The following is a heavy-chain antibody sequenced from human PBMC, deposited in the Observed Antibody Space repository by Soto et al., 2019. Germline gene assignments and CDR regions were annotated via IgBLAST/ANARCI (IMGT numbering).Heavy chain of an antibody. CDR3: ARAQGDYDFWSGYYDPYYYYGMDV. J-gene: IGHJ6*02. Sequence: GASVKVSCKASGCTFSSYAISWVRQAPGQGLEWMGGIIPIFGTANYAQKFQGRVTITADESTSTAYMELSSLRSEDTAVYYCARAQGDYDFWSGYYDPYYYYGMDVWGQGTTVTVSS. CDR1: GCTFSSYA. CDR2: IIPIFGTA. D-gene: IGHD3-3*01. V-gene: IGHV1-69*13.